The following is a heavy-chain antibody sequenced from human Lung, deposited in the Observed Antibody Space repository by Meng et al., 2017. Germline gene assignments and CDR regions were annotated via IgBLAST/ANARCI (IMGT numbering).Heavy chain of an antibody. J-gene: IGHJ4*02. CDR3: ARGPITETHDFDS. CDR1: GGSLSGYY. D-gene: IGHD4-17*01. CDR2: IKHSGST. V-gene: IGHV4-34*02. Sequence: QVTLEQWGAGLLKPSETLSLTCAYYGGSLSGYYWSWIRQPPGRGLEWIGQIKHSGSTIYNPSLKSRVTISLDTSNNHFSLKLNSVTAADTAVYFCARGPITETHDFDSWGQGTLVTVSS.